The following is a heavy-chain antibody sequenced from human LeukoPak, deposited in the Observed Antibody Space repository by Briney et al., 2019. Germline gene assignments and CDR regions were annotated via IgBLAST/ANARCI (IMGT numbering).Heavy chain of an antibody. Sequence: LGGSLRLSCAASGFTFSSYGMHWVRQAPGKGLEWVAFIRYDGSNKYYADSVKGRFTISRDNSKNTLYLQMNSLRAEDTAVYYCAKTLRYFDWLPLGYWGQGTLVTVSS. V-gene: IGHV3-30*02. CDR1: GFTFSSYG. D-gene: IGHD3-9*01. CDR3: AKTLRYFDWLPLGY. J-gene: IGHJ4*02. CDR2: IRYDGSNK.